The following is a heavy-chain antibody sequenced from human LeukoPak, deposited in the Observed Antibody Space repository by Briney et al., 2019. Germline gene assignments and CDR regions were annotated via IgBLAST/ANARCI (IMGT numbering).Heavy chain of an antibody. CDR1: GFTFDDYA. V-gene: IGHV3-9*01. CDR3: AKGRGWEASYYYYYMDV. D-gene: IGHD1-26*01. Sequence: GRSLRLSCAASGFTFDDYAMHWVRQGPGKGLEWVSGISWNSGSIGYADSVKGRFTISRDNAKNSLYLQMNSLRAEDTAVYYCAKGRGWEASYYYYYMDVWGKGTTVTISS. J-gene: IGHJ6*03. CDR2: ISWNSGSI.